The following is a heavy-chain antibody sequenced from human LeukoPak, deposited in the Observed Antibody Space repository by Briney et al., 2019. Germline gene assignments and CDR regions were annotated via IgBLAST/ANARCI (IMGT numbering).Heavy chain of an antibody. CDR1: GYTFTGYY. Sequence: ASVKVSCKASGYTFTGYYMHWVRQAPGQGLEWMGWINPNSGGTNYAQKFQGRVTMTRDTSISTAYMELSRLRSDDTAVYYCARGSYSGSFPVVDAFDIWGQGTMVTVSS. J-gene: IGHJ3*02. V-gene: IGHV1-2*02. D-gene: IGHD1-26*01. CDR3: ARGSYSGSFPVVDAFDI. CDR2: INPNSGGT.